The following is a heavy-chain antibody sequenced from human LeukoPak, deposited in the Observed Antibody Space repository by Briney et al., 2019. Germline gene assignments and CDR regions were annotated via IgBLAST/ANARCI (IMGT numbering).Heavy chain of an antibody. CDR1: GASISSSSYY. D-gene: IGHD1-26*01. Sequence: SETLSLTCTVSGASISSSSYYWGWIRQSPGKGLEWIGNIYYSGSTYYNSSLKSRVTISVDTSKNQVSLKLNSVTAADSAMYYCAKSGGYGLIDYWGQGTLVTVSS. V-gene: IGHV4-39*01. CDR3: AKSGGYGLIDY. J-gene: IGHJ4*01. CDR2: IYYSGST.